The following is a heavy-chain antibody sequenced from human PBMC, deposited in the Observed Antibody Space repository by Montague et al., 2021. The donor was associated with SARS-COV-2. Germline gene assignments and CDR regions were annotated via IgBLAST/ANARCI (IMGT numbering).Heavy chain of an antibody. V-gene: IGHV4-59*08. J-gene: IGHJ4*02. CDR1: GGSISSFY. D-gene: IGHD2-15*01. CDR2: ISDSGST. Sequence: SETLSLTCTVSGGSISSFYWCWFRQRPGQGLEWIGYISDSGSTNYNSSPTSRVTMSVDMSKNQFSLKVNPVTAADTAVYYCSSPYSATLRMVYWGQGTLVTVSS. CDR3: SSPYSATLRMVY.